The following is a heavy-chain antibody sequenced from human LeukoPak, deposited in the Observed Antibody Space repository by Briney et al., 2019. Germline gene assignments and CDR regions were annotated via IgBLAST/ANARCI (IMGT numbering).Heavy chain of an antibody. CDR2: ISSSSSYI. Sequence: PGGSLRLSCAASGFTFSSYSMNWVRQAPGKGLEWVSSISSSSSYIYYADSVKGRFTISRDNAKNSLYLQMNSLRAEDTAVYYCARDGWMATPQWLFLDYWGQGTLVTVSS. J-gene: IGHJ4*02. CDR1: GFTFSSYS. D-gene: IGHD5-24*01. V-gene: IGHV3-21*01. CDR3: ARDGWMATPQWLFLDY.